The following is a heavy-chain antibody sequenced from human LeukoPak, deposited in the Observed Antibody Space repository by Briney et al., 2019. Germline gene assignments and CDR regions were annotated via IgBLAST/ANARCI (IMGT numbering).Heavy chain of an antibody. CDR1: GFAFRNNA. Sequence: GGSLRLSCVASGFAFRNNAMSWVRQAPGKGLEWVSLISGSGDSTYYAYSVKGRCTISRENSKKTLYLKMSTLRPEHTAVYYFASSYGTSAYCPFDYWGQGTLVTVFS. V-gene: IGHV3-23*01. J-gene: IGHJ4*02. CDR2: ISGSGDST. D-gene: IGHD3-22*01. CDR3: ASSYGTSAYCPFDY.